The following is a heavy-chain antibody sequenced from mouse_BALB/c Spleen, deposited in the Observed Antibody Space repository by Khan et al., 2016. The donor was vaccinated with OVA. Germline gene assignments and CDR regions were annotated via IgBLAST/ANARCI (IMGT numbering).Heavy chain of an antibody. CDR1: GYTFINYW. CDR2: INPSTGYT. Sequence: QVQLQQSGAELAKPGASVKMSCKASGYTFINYWILWVKQRPGQGLEWIGYINPSTGYTEYNQNFKDKATLTADKSSSTAYMQLSSLTSEDSAVYYCARRGLRWDFHYWGQGTTLTVSS. V-gene: IGHV1-7*01. D-gene: IGHD1-1*01. J-gene: IGHJ2*01. CDR3: ARRGLRWDFHY.